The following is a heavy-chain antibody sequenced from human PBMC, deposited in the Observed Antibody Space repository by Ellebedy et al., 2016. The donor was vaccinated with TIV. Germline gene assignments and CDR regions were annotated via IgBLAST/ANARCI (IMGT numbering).Heavy chain of an antibody. CDR1: GFTFSSYA. CDR3: ARDVRSSWYASFDY. Sequence: PGGSLRLPCAASGFTFSSYAMHWVRQAPGKGLEWVAVISYDGSNKYYADSVKGRFTISRDNSKNTLYLQMNSLRAEDTAVYYCARDVRSSWYASFDYWGQGTLVTVSS. J-gene: IGHJ4*02. V-gene: IGHV3-30-3*01. CDR2: ISYDGSNK. D-gene: IGHD6-13*01.